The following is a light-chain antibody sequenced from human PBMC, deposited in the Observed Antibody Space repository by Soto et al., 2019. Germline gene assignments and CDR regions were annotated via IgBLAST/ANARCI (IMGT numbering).Light chain of an antibody. CDR1: QRVSTF. V-gene: IGKV3-11*01. Sequence: EIVLTHSPASLSLSPVDRATLSCRAGQRVSTFLAWYQQRPGQPPRLLISEASTRATGIPARFSGSGSGTDFTLTISSLEPEDFAVYYCQQSHNWPRTFGQGTKVDIK. CDR2: EAS. J-gene: IGKJ1*01. CDR3: QQSHNWPRT.